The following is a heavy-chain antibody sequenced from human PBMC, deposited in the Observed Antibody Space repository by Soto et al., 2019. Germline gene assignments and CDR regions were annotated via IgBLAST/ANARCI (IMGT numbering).Heavy chain of an antibody. CDR3: ASATHYYDSPDAFDI. D-gene: IGHD3-22*01. J-gene: IGHJ3*02. Sequence: ASVKVSCKASGYTFTSYGISWVRQAPGEGLEWMGWISASNGNTNYAQKLQGRVTMTTDTSTSTAYMELRSLRSDDTAVYYCASATHYYDSPDAFDIWAQGTMVTVSS. CDR1: GYTFTSYG. CDR2: ISASNGNT. V-gene: IGHV1-18*01.